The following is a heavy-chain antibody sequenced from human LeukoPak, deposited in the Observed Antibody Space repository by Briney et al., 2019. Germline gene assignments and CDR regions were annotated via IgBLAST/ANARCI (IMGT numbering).Heavy chain of an antibody. Sequence: GASVKVSCKASGYTFTSYYMHWVRQAPGQGLEWMGIINPSGGSTSYAQKFQGRVTMTRDTSTSTVYMELSSLRSEDTAVYYCARDDPLPAVATIFDYWGQGTLVTVSS. J-gene: IGHJ4*02. V-gene: IGHV1-46*01. CDR3: ARDDPLPAVATIFDY. CDR1: GYTFTSYY. CDR2: INPSGGST. D-gene: IGHD5-12*01.